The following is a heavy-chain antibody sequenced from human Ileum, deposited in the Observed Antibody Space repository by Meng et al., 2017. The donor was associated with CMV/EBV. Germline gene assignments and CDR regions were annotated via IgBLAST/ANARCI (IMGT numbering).Heavy chain of an antibody. Sequence: GGSLRLSCAASGFTLSNYWIDWVRQAPGKGLEWVANIKIDGSEKNYADSVKGRFTISRDNAKNSGFLQINSLRDDDAAVYYCARGSPGFSGMDVWGHGTTVTVSS. CDR3: ARGSPGFSGMDV. D-gene: IGHD1-1*01. CDR1: GFTLSNYW. CDR2: IKIDGSEK. V-gene: IGHV3-7*01. J-gene: IGHJ6*02.